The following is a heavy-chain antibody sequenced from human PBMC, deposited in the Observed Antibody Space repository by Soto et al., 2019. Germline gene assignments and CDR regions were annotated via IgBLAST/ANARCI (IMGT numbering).Heavy chain of an antibody. J-gene: IGHJ2*01. CDR2: IYYRGST. V-gene: IGHV4-59*01. CDR3: ARFNWYVDL. Sequence: QVQLQESGPGLVKPSETLYLTCTVSGGSISSYYWSWIRQPPGKGLEWIGYIYYRGSTNYNPSLKSRVTISVATSKIQFSLKLRSVTAADPVMYYCARFNWYVDLWGRCTLVTVSS. CDR1: GGSISSYY.